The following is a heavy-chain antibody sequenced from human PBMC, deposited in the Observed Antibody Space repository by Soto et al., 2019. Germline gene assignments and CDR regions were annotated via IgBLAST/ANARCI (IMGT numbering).Heavy chain of an antibody. V-gene: IGHV4-39*01. D-gene: IGHD2-21*01. Sequence: PSETLSLTCSVSGGSVSYNSYYWGWIRQPPGKGLEWVGGIFYTGTTYYSPSLKDRVSISVDTSKNSFSLNPTSVTAADTAVYFCARLVVVAPVANVWGQGALVTVSS. CDR2: IFYTGTT. J-gene: IGHJ4*02. CDR3: ARLVVVAPVANV. CDR1: GGSVSYNSYY.